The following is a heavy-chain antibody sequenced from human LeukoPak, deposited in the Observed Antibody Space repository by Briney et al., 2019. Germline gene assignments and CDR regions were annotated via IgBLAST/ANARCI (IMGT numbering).Heavy chain of an antibody. V-gene: IGHV3-66*02. CDR2: IYSGGST. J-gene: IGHJ4*02. Sequence: SGGSLRLSCAASGFTVSSNYMSWVRQAPGKGLEWVSVIYSGGSTYYADSVKGRFTISRDNSKNTLYLQMNSLRAEDTAVYYCAREIPPNYDNSGSFDYWGQGTLVTVSS. D-gene: IGHD3-22*01. CDR3: AREIPPNYDNSGSFDY. CDR1: GFTVSSNY.